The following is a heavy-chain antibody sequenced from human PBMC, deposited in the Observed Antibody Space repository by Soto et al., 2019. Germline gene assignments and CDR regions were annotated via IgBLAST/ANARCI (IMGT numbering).Heavy chain of an antibody. V-gene: IGHV3-15*01. J-gene: IGHJ4*02. CDR2: IKTQTDGGTT. CDR3: TTVIYGDYEVVDH. Sequence: EVQLVESGGGLVKPGGSLRLSCAASGFTFSNAWMSWVRQAPGKGLEWVGRIKTQTDGGTTHCAARVKGRFTISRDDSKNTLYLQMNSLKTENPAVYYCTTVIYGDYEVVDHWGQGTLVTVSS. D-gene: IGHD4-17*01. CDR1: GFTFSNAW.